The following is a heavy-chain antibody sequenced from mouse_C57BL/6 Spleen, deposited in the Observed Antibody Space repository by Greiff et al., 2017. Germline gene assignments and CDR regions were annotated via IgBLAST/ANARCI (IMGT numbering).Heavy chain of an antibody. V-gene: IGHV1-80*01. Sequence: VKLMESGAELVKPGASVKISCKASGYAFSSYWMTWVKQRPGKGLEWIGQIYPGDGDTNYNGKFKGKATLTADKSSSTAYMQLSSLTSEDSAVYVCASYGSSYGDYAMDYWGQGTSVTVSS. J-gene: IGHJ4*01. CDR1: GYAFSSYW. CDR3: ASYGSSYGDYAMDY. CDR2: IYPGDGDT. D-gene: IGHD1-1*01.